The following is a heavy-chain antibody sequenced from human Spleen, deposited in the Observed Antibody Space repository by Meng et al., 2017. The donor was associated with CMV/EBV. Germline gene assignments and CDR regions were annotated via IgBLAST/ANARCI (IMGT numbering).Heavy chain of an antibody. CDR3: ARGLDY. CDR1: GFTFRNAW. Sequence: GESLKISCAASGFTFRNAWMSWVRQAPGKGLVWVSRINSDGSSTSYADSVKGRFTISRDNAKNTLYLQMNSLRAEDTAVYYCARGLDYWGQGTLVTVSS. V-gene: IGHV3-74*01. CDR2: INSDGSST. J-gene: IGHJ4*02.